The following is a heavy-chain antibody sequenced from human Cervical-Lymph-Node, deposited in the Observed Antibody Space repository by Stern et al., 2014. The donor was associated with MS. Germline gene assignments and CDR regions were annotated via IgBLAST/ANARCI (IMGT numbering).Heavy chain of an antibody. V-gene: IGHV5-51*01. Sequence: VQLVQSGAEVKKPGESLKISCTGSGYSFTNYWIGWVRKMPGKGLEWMGIIYPGDSDTRYSPSFQGQVTISADKSIRTASLQWSSLKASDTAMYYCARHCAKREQCAFDYWGQGTLVTVSS. CDR3: ARHCAKREQCAFDY. CDR1: GYSFTNYW. CDR2: IYPGDSDT. J-gene: IGHJ4*02. D-gene: IGHD6-19*01.